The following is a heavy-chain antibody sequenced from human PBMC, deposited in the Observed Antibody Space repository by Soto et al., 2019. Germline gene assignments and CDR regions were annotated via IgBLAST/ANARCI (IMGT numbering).Heavy chain of an antibody. V-gene: IGHV4-59*12. CDR2: IHYSGST. Sequence: PSETLSLTCTVSGGSISSYYWSWIRQPPGKGLEWIGYIHYSGSTNYNPSLKSRVTISADTSKNQFSLKLSSVTAADTAVYYCARGPGYCSSTSCERQYYFDYWGQGTLVTVSS. D-gene: IGHD2-2*01. CDR1: GGSISSYY. J-gene: IGHJ4*02. CDR3: ARGPGYCSSTSCERQYYFDY.